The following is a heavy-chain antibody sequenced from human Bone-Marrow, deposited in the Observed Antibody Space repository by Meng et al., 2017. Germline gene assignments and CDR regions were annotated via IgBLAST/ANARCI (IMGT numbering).Heavy chain of an antibody. J-gene: IGHJ4*02. D-gene: IGHD6-19*01. CDR2: ISCYNGDT. Sequence: QVQLVESGAVEKKPGASVKCTCTASGYTFTHHGISWIRQAPGQGLEWMGWISCYNGDTNYAQKFQGRVTMTTDTSTSTAYMDLRSLRSDDTAVYYCARDPSNTSGRYAYFDYWGQGTLVTVSS. CDR3: ARDPSNTSGRYAYFDY. V-gene: IGHV1-18*01. CDR1: GYTFTHHG.